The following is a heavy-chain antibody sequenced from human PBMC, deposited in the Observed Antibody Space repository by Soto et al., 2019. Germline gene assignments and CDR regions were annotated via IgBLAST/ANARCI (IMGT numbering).Heavy chain of an antibody. CDR2: IYQSGRS. CDR3: AREMTIFGVAPGGGGDV. V-gene: IGHV4-30-2*01. J-gene: IGHJ6*02. CDR1: GGSISTSDYS. D-gene: IGHD3-3*01. Sequence: QLQLQESGSGLVRPSQTLSLTCAVSGGSISTSDYSWSWIRQAPGRGLEWIGSIYQSGRSYYTPSLKSRATMSLDKSKNQFSLKITSAVAADTARYYCAREMTIFGVAPGGGGDVWGQGTTVTVSS.